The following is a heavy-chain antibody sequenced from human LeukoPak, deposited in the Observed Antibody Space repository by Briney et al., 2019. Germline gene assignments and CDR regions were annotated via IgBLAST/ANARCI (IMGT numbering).Heavy chain of an antibody. CDR3: ARSLGYCSSTSCSMTV. CDR1: GYTFTGYY. CDR2: INPNSGGT. J-gene: IGHJ6*02. V-gene: IGHV1-2*02. Sequence: GASVKVSCKASGYTFTGYYMHWVRQAPGQGLEWMGWINPNSGGTNYAQKFQSRVTMTRDTSISTAYMELSRLRSDDTAVYYCARSLGYCSSTSCSMTVWGQGTTVTVSS. D-gene: IGHD2-2*01.